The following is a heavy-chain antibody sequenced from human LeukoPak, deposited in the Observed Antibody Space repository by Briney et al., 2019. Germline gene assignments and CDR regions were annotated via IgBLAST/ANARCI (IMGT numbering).Heavy chain of an antibody. CDR3: ARGYSSSCSLDY. J-gene: IGHJ4*02. Sequence: SETLSLTYTVSGGYISSYYWTWIRQPAGKGLEWIGRIYTSGNTNYNPSLKSRVTISVDKSKNQFSLKLSSVTAADTAVYYCARGYSSSCSLDYWGQGTLVTVSS. CDR1: GGYISSYY. CDR2: IYTSGNT. V-gene: IGHV4-4*07. D-gene: IGHD6-13*01.